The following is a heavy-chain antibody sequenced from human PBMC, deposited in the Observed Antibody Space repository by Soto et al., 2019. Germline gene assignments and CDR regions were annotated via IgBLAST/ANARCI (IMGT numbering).Heavy chain of an antibody. CDR1: GGTFSSYT. D-gene: IGHD3-3*01. CDR3: ARDNETIFGVVIAY. J-gene: IGHJ4*02. V-gene: IGHV1-69*08. Sequence: QVQLVQSGAEVKKPGSSVKVSCKASGGTFSSYTISWVRQAPGQGLEWMGRIIPILGIANYAQKFHCRVTITADKSTSTASMELSSLRSEDTAVYYCARDNETIFGVVIAYWGQGTLVTVSS. CDR2: IIPILGIA.